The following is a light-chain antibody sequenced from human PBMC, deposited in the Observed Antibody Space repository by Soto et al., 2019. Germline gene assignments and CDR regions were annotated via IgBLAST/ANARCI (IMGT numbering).Light chain of an antibody. CDR1: SSDVGGYNY. Sequence: QSALTQPPSASGSPGQSVTISCTGTSSDVGGYNYVSWYQQHPGKAPKLMIYEVSQRPSGVPDRFSGSKSGNTASLTVSGLQADDEADYYCCSYAGSNNLVFGGGTKLTVL. CDR3: CSYAGSNNLV. J-gene: IGLJ2*01. V-gene: IGLV2-8*01. CDR2: EVS.